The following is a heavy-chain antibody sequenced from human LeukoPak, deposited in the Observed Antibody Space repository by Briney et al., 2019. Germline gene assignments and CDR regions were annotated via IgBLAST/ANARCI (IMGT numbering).Heavy chain of an antibody. Sequence: PGGSLRLSCAASEITFSTYAMHWVRQAPGKGLEWVAVISYDGSNKYYADSVKGRFTISRDNSKNTLYLQMNSLRAEDTAVYYCARGWAILTGYTIWGQGTMVTVSS. CDR2: ISYDGSNK. CDR3: ARGWAILTGYTI. J-gene: IGHJ3*02. V-gene: IGHV3-30-3*01. D-gene: IGHD3-9*01. CDR1: EITFSTYA.